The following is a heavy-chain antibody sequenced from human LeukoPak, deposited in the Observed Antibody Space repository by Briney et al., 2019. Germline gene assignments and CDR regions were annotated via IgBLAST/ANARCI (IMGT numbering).Heavy chain of an antibody. D-gene: IGHD6-6*01. J-gene: IGHJ4*02. V-gene: IGHV3-23*01. CDR3: AKASLRFHSSSFDY. Sequence: GGSLRLSCAASGFTFSSYAMGWVRQPQGKGLEWVSLISGSGGSTYYADSVKGRFTISRDNSKNTLYLQMNSLRAEDTAVYYCAKASLRFHSSSFDYWGQGTLVTVSS. CDR2: ISGSGGST. CDR1: GFTFSSYA.